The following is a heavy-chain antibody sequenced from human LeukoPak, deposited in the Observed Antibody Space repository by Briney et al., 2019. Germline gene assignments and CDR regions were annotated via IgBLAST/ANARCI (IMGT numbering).Heavy chain of an antibody. J-gene: IGHJ6*02. Sequence: ASVKVSCEASGYTFTSYDINWVRQATGQGLEWMGWMNPNSGNTGYAQKFQGRVTMTRNTSISTAYMELSSLRSEDTAVYYCARGRVVPAAIIYYYYGMDVWGQGTTVTVSS. CDR2: MNPNSGNT. D-gene: IGHD2-2*01. V-gene: IGHV1-8*01. CDR1: GYTFTSYD. CDR3: ARGRVVPAAIIYYYYGMDV.